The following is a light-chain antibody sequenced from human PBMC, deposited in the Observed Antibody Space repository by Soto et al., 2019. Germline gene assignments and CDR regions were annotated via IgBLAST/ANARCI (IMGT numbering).Light chain of an antibody. CDR2: GAS. Sequence: EIVMTQAPATLSVSPGERATLSCRTSQSVSSTYLAWYQQKPGQAPGLLLYGASARATGIPARFSGSGSGTEFALTISSLQSEDFAVYYCQQYNNWPPWTFGQGTKVDI. V-gene: IGKV3-15*01. CDR1: QSVSSTY. J-gene: IGKJ1*01. CDR3: QQYNNWPPWT.